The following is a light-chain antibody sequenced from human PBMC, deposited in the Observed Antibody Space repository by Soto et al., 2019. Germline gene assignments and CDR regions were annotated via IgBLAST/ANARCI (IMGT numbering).Light chain of an antibody. CDR2: AAS. J-gene: IGKJ4*01. V-gene: IGKV1-17*01. Sequence: DIQMTQSPSSLSASVGDRVTITCRASQGIRNALGWYRQKPGRAPKRLIYAASSLQSGVPSRFSGSGSGTEFTLTISSLQPEDFATYYCLQHNSYPLTFGGGTKVEIK. CDR3: LQHNSYPLT. CDR1: QGIRNA.